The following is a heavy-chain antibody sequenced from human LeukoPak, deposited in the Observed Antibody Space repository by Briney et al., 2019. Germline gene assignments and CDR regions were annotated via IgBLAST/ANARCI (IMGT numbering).Heavy chain of an antibody. CDR1: GYTFTGYY. J-gene: IGHJ4*02. V-gene: IGHV1-2*02. Sequence: GASVKVSCKASGYTFTGYYMHWVRQAPGQGLEWMGWINPNSGGTNYAQKFQGRVTMTRDTSISTAYMELSRLRSDDTAVYYCARERRGGSWYYFDYWGQGTLVTVSS. D-gene: IGHD6-13*01. CDR3: ARERRGGSWYYFDY. CDR2: INPNSGGT.